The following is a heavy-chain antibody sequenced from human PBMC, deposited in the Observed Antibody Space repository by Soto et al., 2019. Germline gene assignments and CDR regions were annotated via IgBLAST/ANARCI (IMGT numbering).Heavy chain of an antibody. J-gene: IGHJ6*02. CDR3: ARIPRGSYSGGDYYYGRNV. Sequence: GPTLMNPKQTLTLTCTFCVFSLSTSGMCVSWIRQPPGKALEWLALIEWDDDKYYSTSLKTRLTISKDTSKNQVVLTMTNMDPGDTATYYCARIPRGSYSGGDYYYGRNVWGQGTTVTLSS. D-gene: IGHD1-26*01. V-gene: IGHV2-70*01. CDR2: IEWDDDK. CDR1: VFSLSTSGMC.